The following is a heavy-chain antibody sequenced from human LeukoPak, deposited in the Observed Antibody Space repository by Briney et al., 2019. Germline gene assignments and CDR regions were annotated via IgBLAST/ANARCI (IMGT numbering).Heavy chain of an antibody. D-gene: IGHD3-22*01. V-gene: IGHV4-61*01. J-gene: IGHJ4*02. CDR3: ARDPSGYFNY. CDR1: GGSVSSGNYY. Sequence: SETLSLTCTVSGGSVSSGNYYWSWIRQPPGKGLDWIGYIYYSGSTNYNPSLKSRVTISVDTSKNQFSLRLSSVTAADTAVYYCARDPSGYFNYWGQGTMATVSS. CDR2: IYYSGST.